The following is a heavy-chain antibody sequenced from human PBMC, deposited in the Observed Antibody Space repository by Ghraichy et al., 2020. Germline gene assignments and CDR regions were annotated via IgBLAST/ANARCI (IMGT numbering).Heavy chain of an antibody. D-gene: IGHD1-26*01. CDR2: INPNSGGT. J-gene: IGHJ3*02. CDR1: GYTFTGYY. CDR3: ARVWVPSSAFDI. V-gene: IGHV1-2*02. Sequence: ASVVSCKASGYTFTGYYMHWVRQAPGQGLEWMGWINPNSGGTNYAQKFQGRVTMTRDTSISTAYMELSRLRSDDTAVYYCARVWVPSSAFDIWGQGTMVTVSS.